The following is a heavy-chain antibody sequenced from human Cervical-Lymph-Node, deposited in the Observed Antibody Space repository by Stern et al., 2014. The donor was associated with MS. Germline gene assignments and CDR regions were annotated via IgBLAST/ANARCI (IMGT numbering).Heavy chain of an antibody. CDR1: GFTFSNYG. V-gene: IGHV3-30*18. Sequence: VQLVQSGGCVVQPGTSLRLSCAVSGFTFSNYGMHWVRQAPGKGLEWVAVISYDADVKVYADSVKGRFTISRDTPKNTMYLQLNSLKVEDTAVYFCAKKSVGTTGTTTAFDYWGQGTLVTVSS. D-gene: IGHD1-1*01. CDR2: ISYDADVK. CDR3: AKKSVGTTGTTTAFDY. J-gene: IGHJ4*02.